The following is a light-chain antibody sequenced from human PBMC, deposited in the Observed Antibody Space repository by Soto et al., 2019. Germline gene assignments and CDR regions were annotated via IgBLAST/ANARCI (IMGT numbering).Light chain of an antibody. CDR2: GAS. CDR1: QDISSN. Sequence: MTQSPSAMSASVGDRVTITCRASQDISSNLAWYQQKPGQAPRLLIYGASTRATGIPARFSGSGSGTEFTLTISSLQSEDFAVYYCQQYNNWPYTFGQGTKVDIK. CDR3: QQYNNWPYT. V-gene: IGKV3-15*01. J-gene: IGKJ2*01.